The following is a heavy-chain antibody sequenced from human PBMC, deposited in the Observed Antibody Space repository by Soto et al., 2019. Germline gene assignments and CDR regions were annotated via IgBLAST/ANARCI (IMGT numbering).Heavy chain of an antibody. D-gene: IGHD2-2*01. V-gene: IGHV4-59*08. CDR1: GGFVSTDP. J-gene: IGHJ6*03. CDR3: ARRARFCDSTSCLDV. Sequence: SEALSLTCTVSGGFVSTDPWAWIRQPPGRGLEWVGFVSQSGTTNYNPPLRGRVIISMDTARNQVSLNMNSVTAGDTAVYYCARRARFCDSTSCLDVWGKGTTVT. CDR2: VSQSGTT.